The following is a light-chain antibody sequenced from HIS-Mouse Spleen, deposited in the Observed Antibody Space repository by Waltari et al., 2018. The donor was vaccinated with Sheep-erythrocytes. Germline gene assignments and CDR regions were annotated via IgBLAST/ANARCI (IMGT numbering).Light chain of an antibody. V-gene: IGLV3-10*01. Sequence: SYELTQPPSVSVSPGQTARITCAGDALPKKYPYWYQPKSGQAPVLVIYEDSKRPSGIPERFSGSSSGTMATLTISGAQVEDEADYYCYSTDSSGNHRVFGTGTKVTVL. CDR2: EDS. J-gene: IGLJ1*01. CDR3: YSTDSSGNHRV. CDR1: ALPKKY.